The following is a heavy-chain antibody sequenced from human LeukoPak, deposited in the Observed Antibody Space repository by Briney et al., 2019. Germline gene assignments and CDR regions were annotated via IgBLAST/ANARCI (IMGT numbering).Heavy chain of an antibody. V-gene: IGHV4-4*07. Sequence: SETLSLTCNVSGGSIHNYYWHWIRQPAGKGLEWVGRVYTSGTTIYNPSLKSRVTMSADASKNLLSLIVTSVSAADTAVYYCTRGGNIFWSGNYDYFDFWDQGTVVIVSS. J-gene: IGHJ4*02. CDR1: GGSIHNYY. CDR3: TRGGNIFWSGNYDYFDF. CDR2: VYTSGTT. D-gene: IGHD3-3*01.